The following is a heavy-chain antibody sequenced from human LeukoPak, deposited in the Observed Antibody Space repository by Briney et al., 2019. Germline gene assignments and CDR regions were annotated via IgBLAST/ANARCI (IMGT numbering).Heavy chain of an antibody. CDR3: TRAISDIVVVLEDDY. CDR1: GFTFCDYA. V-gene: IGHV3-49*04. Sequence: GGSLRLSCTASGFTFCDYAMSWVRQAPGKGLEWVGFIRSKAYGGTTEYAASVKGRFTISRDDSKSIAYLQMNSLKTEDTAVYYCTRAISDIVVVLEDDYWGQGTLVTVSS. D-gene: IGHD2-2*01. J-gene: IGHJ4*02. CDR2: IRSKAYGGTT.